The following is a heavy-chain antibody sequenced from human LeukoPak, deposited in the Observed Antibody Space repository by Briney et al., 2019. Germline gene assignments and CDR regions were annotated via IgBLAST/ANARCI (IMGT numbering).Heavy chain of an antibody. D-gene: IGHD4/OR15-4a*01. Sequence: ASVKVSCKASGYTFTSYGISWVRQAPGQGLEWMGWIGAYNGNTNYAQKLQGRVTMTTDTSTSTAYMELRSLRSDDTAVYYCARRYDSYGDNDAFDIWGQGTMVTVSS. V-gene: IGHV1-18*01. J-gene: IGHJ3*02. CDR3: ARRYDSYGDNDAFDI. CDR1: GYTFTSYG. CDR2: IGAYNGNT.